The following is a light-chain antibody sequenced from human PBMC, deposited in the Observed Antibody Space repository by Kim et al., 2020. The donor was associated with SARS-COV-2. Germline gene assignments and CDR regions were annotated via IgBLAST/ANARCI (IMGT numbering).Light chain of an antibody. CDR3: QSYDSSNPWV. V-gene: IGLV6-57*01. Sequence: KTVTNSCTRSSGSIASNYVQWYQQRPGSSPTTVIYEDNQRPSGVPDRFSGSIDGSSNSASLTISGLKTGGGAGYFCQSYDSSNPWVFGGGTQLTVL. CDR1: SGSIASNY. J-gene: IGLJ3*02. CDR2: EDN.